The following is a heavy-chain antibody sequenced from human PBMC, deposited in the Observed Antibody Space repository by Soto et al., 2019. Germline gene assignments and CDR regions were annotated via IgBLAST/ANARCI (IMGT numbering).Heavy chain of an antibody. Sequence: SETLSLTCTVSGGSISSYYWSWIRQPPGKGLEWIGYIYYSGSTNYNPSLKSRVTISVDTSKNQFSLKLSSVTAADMAVYYCARRERITIFGVVIVRDYWGQGTLVTVSS. CDR2: IYYSGST. CDR1: GGSISSYY. J-gene: IGHJ4*02. V-gene: IGHV4-59*01. D-gene: IGHD3-3*01. CDR3: ARRERITIFGVVIVRDY.